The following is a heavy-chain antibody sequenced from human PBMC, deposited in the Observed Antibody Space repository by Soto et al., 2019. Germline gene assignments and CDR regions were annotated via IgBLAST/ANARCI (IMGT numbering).Heavy chain of an antibody. V-gene: IGHV4-30-4*01. CDR3: ATESGSTYGYFDY. CDR1: GGSVTSDEDY. J-gene: IGHJ4*02. CDR2: ISNSGST. D-gene: IGHD4-17*01. Sequence: SETLSLTCTVSGGSVTSDEDYWSWIRQSPGKGLEWIGYISNSGSTGYNPSLKTRLSMSVDRSKNQFTLGLTSVTAADTAVYFCATESGSTYGYFDYWGQGTQVTVSS.